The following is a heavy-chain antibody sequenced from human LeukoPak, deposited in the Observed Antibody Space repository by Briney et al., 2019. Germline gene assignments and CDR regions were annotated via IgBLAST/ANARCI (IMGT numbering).Heavy chain of an antibody. D-gene: IGHD6-19*01. J-gene: IGHJ4*02. CDR1: GFTFSSYG. Sequence: GGSLRLSCAASGFTFSSYGMSWVRQAPGKGLEWVSAISGSGGSTYYADSVKGRFTISRDNSKNTLYLQMNSLRAEDTAVYYCARGHSSGPLDYWGQGTLVTVSS. CDR2: ISGSGGST. V-gene: IGHV3-23*01. CDR3: ARGHSSGPLDY.